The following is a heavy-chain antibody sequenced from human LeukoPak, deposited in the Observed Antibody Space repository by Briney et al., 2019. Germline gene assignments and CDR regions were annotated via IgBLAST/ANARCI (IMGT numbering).Heavy chain of an antibody. CDR1: GYTFTSYG. Sequence: ASVKVSCKASGYTFTSYGISWVRQAPGQGLEWMGGIIPIFGTANYAQKFQGRVTITTDESTSTAYMELSSLRSEDTVVYYCARTLLRFLEGSYYYYMDVWGKGTTVTVSS. CDR2: IIPIFGTA. V-gene: IGHV1-69*05. CDR3: ARTLLRFLEGSYYYYMDV. J-gene: IGHJ6*03. D-gene: IGHD3-3*01.